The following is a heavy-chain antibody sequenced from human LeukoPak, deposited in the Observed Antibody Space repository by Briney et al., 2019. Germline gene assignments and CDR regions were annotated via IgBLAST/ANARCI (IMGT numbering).Heavy chain of an antibody. J-gene: IGHJ4*02. CDR2: IRSKAYGGTT. D-gene: IGHD3-3*01. Sequence: GGSLRLSCTASGFTFGDYAMSWVRQAPGKGLEWVGFIRSKAYGGTTEYAASVKGRFTISRDDSKSIAYLQMNSLKTEDTAVYYCTIYKVHDFWSGYYLSDYWGQGTLVTVSS. V-gene: IGHV3-49*04. CDR3: TIYKVHDFWSGYYLSDY. CDR1: GFTFGDYA.